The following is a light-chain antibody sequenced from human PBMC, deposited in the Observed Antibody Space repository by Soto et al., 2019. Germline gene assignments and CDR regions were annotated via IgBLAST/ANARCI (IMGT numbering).Light chain of an antibody. Sequence: SYELTQPPSVSVAPGQTARITCGGNNIESKSVHWYQQRPGQAPVLVIYVDSDRPSGIPDRFSASTSGNTAALTISRVEAGDEADYYCQVWDTISDHYVFGSGTKLTDL. CDR1: NIESKS. CDR2: VDS. CDR3: QVWDTISDHYV. J-gene: IGLJ1*01. V-gene: IGLV3-21*02.